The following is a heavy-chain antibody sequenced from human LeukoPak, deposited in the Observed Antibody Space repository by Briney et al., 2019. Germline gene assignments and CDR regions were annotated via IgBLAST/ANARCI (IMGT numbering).Heavy chain of an antibody. Sequence: GASVNVSCTASGYTFTSYDINWVRQATGQGLEWMGWMNPNSGNTGYAQKFQGRVTITADESTSTAYMELSSLRSEDTAVYYCASPSSSSSRSFLLFDYWGQGTLVTVSS. V-gene: IGHV1-8*01. CDR2: MNPNSGNT. CDR3: ASPSSSSSRSFLLFDY. D-gene: IGHD6-6*01. CDR1: GYTFTSYD. J-gene: IGHJ4*02.